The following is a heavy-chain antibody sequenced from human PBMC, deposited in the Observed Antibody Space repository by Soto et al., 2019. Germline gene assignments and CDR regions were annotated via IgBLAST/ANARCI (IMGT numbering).Heavy chain of an antibody. CDR3: AKLGTMGGSDS. J-gene: IGHJ4*02. D-gene: IGHD3-10*01. CDR1: GFTFSSFA. CDR2: ITFRGDYT. Sequence: EVQLLESGGGLVQPGGSLRLSCAASGFTFSSFAMSWVRQAPGKGLEWLAGITFRGDYTYYADSVKGRFTLSRDNSRNRLDLEMNSLQVEDTALYYCAKLGTMGGSDSWGQGTLLTVSS. V-gene: IGHV3-23*01.